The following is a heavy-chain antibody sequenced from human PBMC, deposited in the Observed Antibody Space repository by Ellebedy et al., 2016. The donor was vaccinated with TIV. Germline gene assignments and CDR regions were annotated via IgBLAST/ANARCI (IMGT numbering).Heavy chain of an antibody. J-gene: IGHJ4*02. D-gene: IGHD3-22*01. V-gene: IGHV4-30-4*01. Sequence: MPSETLSLTCTVSGGSISSGDYYWSWIRQPPGKGLEWIGYIYYSGSTYYNPSLKSRVTISVDTSKNQFSLKLSSVTAADTAVYYCARVGFIADSSGYQDWGQGTLVTVSS. CDR2: IYYSGST. CDR3: ARVGFIADSSGYQD. CDR1: GGSISSGDYY.